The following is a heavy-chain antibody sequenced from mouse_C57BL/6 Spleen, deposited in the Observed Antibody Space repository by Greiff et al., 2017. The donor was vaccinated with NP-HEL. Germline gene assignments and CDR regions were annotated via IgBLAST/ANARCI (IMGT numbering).Heavy chain of an antibody. CDR2: ISYDGSN. V-gene: IGHV3-6*01. CDR1: GYSITSGYY. J-gene: IGHJ2*01. Sequence: EVQLQESGPGLVKPSQSLSLTCSVTGYSITSGYYWNWIRQFPGNKLEWMGYISYDGSNNYNPSLKNRISITRDTSKNQFFLKLNSVTTEDTATYYCARDQDYDYDAVYYFDYWGQGTTLTVSS. CDR3: ARDQDYDYDAVYYFDY. D-gene: IGHD2-4*01.